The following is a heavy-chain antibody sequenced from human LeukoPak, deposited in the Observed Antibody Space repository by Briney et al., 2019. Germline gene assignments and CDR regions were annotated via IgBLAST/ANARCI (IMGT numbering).Heavy chain of an antibody. CDR1: GGTFSSYA. J-gene: IGHJ4*02. Sequence: SVKVSCKASGGTFSSYAISWVRQAPGQGLEWMGGIIPIFGTANYAQKFQGRVTITADESTSTAYMELGSLRSEDTAVYYCAREGYGDYAQFDYWGQGTLVTVSS. CDR3: AREGYGDYAQFDY. CDR2: IIPIFGTA. V-gene: IGHV1-69*13. D-gene: IGHD4-17*01.